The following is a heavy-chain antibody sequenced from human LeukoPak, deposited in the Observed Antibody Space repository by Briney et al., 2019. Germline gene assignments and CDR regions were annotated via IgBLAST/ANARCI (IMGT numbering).Heavy chain of an antibody. CDR2: IYYAGST. D-gene: IGHD2-21*02. J-gene: IGHJ4*02. Sequence: SETLSLTCTVSGGSITNSGYYWGWVRQPPGKGLEWIASIYYAGSTYYNPSLKSRVTISLDASKKQFSLKLSSVTAADTAVYYCAKVTASGFFDYWGQGTLATVSS. V-gene: IGHV4-39*07. CDR3: AKVTASGFFDY. CDR1: GGSITNSGYY.